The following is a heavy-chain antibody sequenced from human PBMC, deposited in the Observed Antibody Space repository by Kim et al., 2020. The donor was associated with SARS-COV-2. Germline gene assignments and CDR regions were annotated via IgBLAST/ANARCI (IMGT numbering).Heavy chain of an antibody. D-gene: IGHD3-10*01. CDR3: AKDRFGELSTYYFDY. J-gene: IGHJ4*02. Sequence: DSVKGRFTISRDNSKNSLYLQMNSLRTEDTALYYCAKDRFGELSTYYFDYWGQGTLVTVSS. V-gene: IGHV3-43*01.